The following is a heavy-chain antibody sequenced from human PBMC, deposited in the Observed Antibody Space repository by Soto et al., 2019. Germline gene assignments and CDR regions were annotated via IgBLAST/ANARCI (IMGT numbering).Heavy chain of an antibody. CDR2: INSDGSST. CDR3: ASGLITIFGVPMDV. CDR1: GFTFSSYW. V-gene: IGHV3-74*01. Sequence: GGSLRLSCAASGFTFSSYWMHWVRQAPGKGLVWVSRINSDGSSTSYADSVKGRFTISRDNAKNTLYLQMNSLRAEDTAVYYCASGLITIFGVPMDVWGQGTTVTVSS. D-gene: IGHD3-3*01. J-gene: IGHJ6*02.